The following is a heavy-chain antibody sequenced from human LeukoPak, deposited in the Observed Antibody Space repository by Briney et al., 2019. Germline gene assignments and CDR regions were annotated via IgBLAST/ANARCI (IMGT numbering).Heavy chain of an antibody. D-gene: IGHD3-22*01. CDR2: IKEDGSEK. Sequence: QPGGSLRLSCAASGFTFSNYWMTWVRQAPGKGLEWVANIKEDGSEKNYVDSVRGRFTISRDNAKNSLYLQMNSLRAEDTAVYYCAKFNVWLGGQGTLVTVSS. CDR1: GFTFSNYW. V-gene: IGHV3-7*01. J-gene: IGHJ4*02. CDR3: AKFNVWL.